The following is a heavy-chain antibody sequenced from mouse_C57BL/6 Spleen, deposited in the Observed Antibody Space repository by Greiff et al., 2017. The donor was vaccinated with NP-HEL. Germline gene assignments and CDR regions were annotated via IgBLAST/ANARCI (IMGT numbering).Heavy chain of an antibody. Sequence: EVQLQQSGAELVRPGASVKLSCTASGFNIKDDYMHWVKQRPEQGLEWIGWIDPENGDTEYASKFQGKATITADTSSNTAYLQLSSLTSEDTAVYYCTTTMAYYFDYWGQSTTLTVSS. CDR3: TTTMAYYFDY. J-gene: IGHJ2*01. V-gene: IGHV14-4*01. D-gene: IGHD1-1*02. CDR2: IDPENGDT. CDR1: GFNIKDDY.